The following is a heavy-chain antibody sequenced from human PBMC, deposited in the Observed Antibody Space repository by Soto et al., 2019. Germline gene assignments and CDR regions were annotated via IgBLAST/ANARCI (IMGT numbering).Heavy chain of an antibody. CDR1: GYTFTSYG. J-gene: IGHJ5*02. D-gene: IGHD2-15*01. CDR2: ISAYNGNT. CDR3: ARTLGSAPRNNNWFDP. Sequence: QVQLVQSGAEVKKPGASVKVSCKASGYTFTSYGISWVRQAPGQGLEWMGWISAYNGNTNYAQKLQGRVTMTTDTPTSTAYMELRSLRSDDTAVYHCARTLGSAPRNNNWFDPWGQGTLGTVSS. V-gene: IGHV1-18*01.